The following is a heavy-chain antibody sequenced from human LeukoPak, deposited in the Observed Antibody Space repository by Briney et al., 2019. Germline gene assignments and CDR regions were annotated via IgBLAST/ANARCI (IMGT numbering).Heavy chain of an antibody. Sequence: ASVKVSCKASGGTFSSYAISWVRQAPGQGLEWMGGIIPIFGTANYAQKFQGRVTITADESTSTAYMELSSLRSEDTAVYYCASIWTPRAPDYWGQGTLVTVSS. CDR3: ASIWTPRAPDY. D-gene: IGHD3/OR15-3a*01. CDR1: GGTFSSYA. V-gene: IGHV1-69*13. CDR2: IIPIFGTA. J-gene: IGHJ4*02.